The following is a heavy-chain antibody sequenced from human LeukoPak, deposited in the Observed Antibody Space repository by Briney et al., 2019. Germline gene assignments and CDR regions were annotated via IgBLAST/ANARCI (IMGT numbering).Heavy chain of an antibody. CDR2: ISGSGDST. Sequence: GGSLRLSCAAPGFTFSDYALSWVRQAPGKGLERVSVISGSGDSTYHADSVKGRFTISRDNFRNTLYLQMTSLRAEDTAVYYCVEDGRCTTTTCSSHWFDPWGQGTRVTVSS. CDR3: VEDGRCTTTTCSSHWFDP. V-gene: IGHV3-23*01. J-gene: IGHJ5*02. D-gene: IGHD2-2*01. CDR1: GFTFSDYA.